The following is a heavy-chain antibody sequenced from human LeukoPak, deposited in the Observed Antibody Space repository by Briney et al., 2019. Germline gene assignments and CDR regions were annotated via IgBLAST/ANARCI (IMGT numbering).Heavy chain of an antibody. Sequence: SETLSLTCAVYGGSFSGYYWSWIRQPPGQGLEWIGEINHSGSTNYNPSLKSRVTISVDTSKNQFSLKLSSVTAADTAVYYCARGIRVTMVRGVIKFDPWGQGTLVTVSS. D-gene: IGHD3-10*01. CDR3: ARGIRVTMVRGVIKFDP. CDR2: INHSGST. CDR1: GGSFSGYY. J-gene: IGHJ5*02. V-gene: IGHV4-34*01.